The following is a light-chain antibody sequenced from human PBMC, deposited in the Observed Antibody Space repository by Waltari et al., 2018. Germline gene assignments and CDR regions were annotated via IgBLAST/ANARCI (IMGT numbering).Light chain of an antibody. V-gene: IGKV3-11*01. CDR2: ETS. J-gene: IGKJ5*01. Sequence: EVVLTQSPATLSLSPGDRATLSCRASQGGIDYLAWYQQRPGQAPRLLIYETSNRAPGIPARFRGSGSGADFTLTISSLQPEDFAVYDCQHRDRTFGQGT. CDR3: QHRDRT. CDR1: QGGIDY.